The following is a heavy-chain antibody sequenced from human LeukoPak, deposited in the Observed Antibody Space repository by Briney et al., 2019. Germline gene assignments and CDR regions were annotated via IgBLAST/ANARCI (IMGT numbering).Heavy chain of an antibody. V-gene: IGHV1-8*03. CDR3: ARVTRVVTTAGAFDY. J-gene: IGHJ4*02. CDR1: GYTFTIYD. D-gene: IGHD3-3*01. Sequence: GASVKVSYKASGYTFTIYDINWVRQATGQGLEWMGWLNPNSGNTGYAQKFQGRVTISRNTSINTAYMELSSLRSEDTAVYYCARVTRVVTTAGAFDYWGQGTLVTVSS. CDR2: LNPNSGNT.